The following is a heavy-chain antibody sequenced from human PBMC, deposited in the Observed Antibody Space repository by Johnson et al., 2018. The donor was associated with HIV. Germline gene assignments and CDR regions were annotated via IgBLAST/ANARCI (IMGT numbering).Heavy chain of an antibody. CDR3: ARSISMIIVGDAFDI. Sequence: VQLVESGGGLVQPGRSLRLSCAASGFTFDDYAMYWVRQGPGKGLEWVSGISWNSGSIGYADSVKGRFTISRDIARNSLYLQMNSLGAEDTAVYYCARSISMIIVGDAFDIWGQGTMVTVSS. CDR1: GFTFDDYA. V-gene: IGHV3-9*01. D-gene: IGHD3-22*01. CDR2: ISWNSGSI. J-gene: IGHJ3*02.